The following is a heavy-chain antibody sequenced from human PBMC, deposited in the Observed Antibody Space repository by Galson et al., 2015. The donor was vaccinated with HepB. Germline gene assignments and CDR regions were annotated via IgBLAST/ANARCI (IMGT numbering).Heavy chain of an antibody. CDR3: AKDHPWFGEVDVFDF. D-gene: IGHD3-10*01. CDR2: LSVSGSTT. CDR1: GFIFSSYA. J-gene: IGHJ3*01. Sequence: SLRLSCAASGFIFSSYAMSWVRQAPGKGLEWVSALSVSGSTTYYSDSVKGRFTISRDNSKNTLFLEMNSLRAEDTALYYCAKDHPWFGEVDVFDFWGQGTMVIVAS. V-gene: IGHV3-23*01.